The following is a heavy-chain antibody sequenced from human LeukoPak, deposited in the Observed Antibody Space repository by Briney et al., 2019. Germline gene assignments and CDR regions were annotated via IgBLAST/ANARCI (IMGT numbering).Heavy chain of an antibody. CDR2: INLTGNT. D-gene: IGHD1-14*01. Sequence: SETLSLTCALYGGSFSSYSWSWTWIRQTPGKGLEWIGEINLTGNTNYNPSLTDYAPSLKSRVTISVDSSQTQLSLKLTSVTAADTGVYYCARVRHNPLEYDYYIDVWGKGITVTVSS. CDR3: ARVRHNPLEYDYYIDV. J-gene: IGHJ6*03. V-gene: IGHV4-34*01. CDR1: GGSFSSYS.